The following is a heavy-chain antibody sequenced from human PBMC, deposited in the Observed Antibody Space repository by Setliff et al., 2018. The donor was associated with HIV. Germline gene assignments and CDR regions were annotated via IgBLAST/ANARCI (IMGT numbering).Heavy chain of an antibody. CDR1: GGSISSGSYY. D-gene: IGHD7-27*01. J-gene: IGHJ3*02. Sequence: PSETLSLTCTVSGGSISSGSYYWSWMRQPAGKGLEWIGHIYTSGSTNYNPSLKSRVTISVDTSKNQFSLKLSSVTAADTAVYYCILLGMHGALNIWGQGTMVTVSS. V-gene: IGHV4-61*09. CDR3: ILLGMHGALNI. CDR2: IYTSGST.